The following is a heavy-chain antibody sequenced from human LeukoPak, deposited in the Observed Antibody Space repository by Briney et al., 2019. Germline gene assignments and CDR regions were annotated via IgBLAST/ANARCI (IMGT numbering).Heavy chain of an antibody. Sequence: PSETLSLTCTVSGGAIRGNFWSWIRQPPGKGLEWIGYIFYSGTYNYNPSLKSRVTIAIDTSKNQFSLRLSSVTAADTAVYYCAEEYRDKYYFDSWGQGTLVTVSS. D-gene: IGHD3-16*02. CDR3: AEEYRDKYYFDS. CDR2: IFYSGTY. J-gene: IGHJ4*02. CDR1: GGAIRGNF. V-gene: IGHV4-59*01.